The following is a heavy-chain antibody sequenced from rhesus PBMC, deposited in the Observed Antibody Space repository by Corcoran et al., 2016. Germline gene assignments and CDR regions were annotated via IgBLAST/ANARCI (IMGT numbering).Heavy chain of an antibody. J-gene: IGHJ4*01. CDR2: ITYIGST. Sequence: QVQLQESGPGLVKPSETLYLTCAVSGYSSSSGYYWSWIRQPPGNGLEWIGYITYIGSTSYNPSLKSRVTISRDTSKNQFSLKLGSVTAADTAVYYCARRWIQLQSFFDYWGQGVLVTVSS. CDR1: GYSSSSGYY. D-gene: IGHD5-12*01. V-gene: IGHV4-122*02. CDR3: ARRWIQLQSFFDY.